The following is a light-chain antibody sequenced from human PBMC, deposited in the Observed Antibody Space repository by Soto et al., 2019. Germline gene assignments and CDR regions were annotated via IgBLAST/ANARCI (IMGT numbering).Light chain of an antibody. CDR1: SSDVGSYNL. J-gene: IGLJ1*01. Sequence: QSALTQPASVSGSPGQSITISCTGTSSDVGSYNLVSWYQQHPGKAPKLMIYEGSKRPSGVSNRFSGSKSGNTASLTISGLQAEDEDDYYCCSYAGTYVFGTGNK. V-gene: IGLV2-23*01. CDR2: EGS. CDR3: CSYAGTYV.